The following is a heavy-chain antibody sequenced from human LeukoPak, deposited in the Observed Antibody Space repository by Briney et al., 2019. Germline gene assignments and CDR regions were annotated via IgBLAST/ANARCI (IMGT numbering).Heavy chain of an antibody. CDR1: GFTFSSYA. CDR2: ISSSSNYI. D-gene: IGHD2-21*02. V-gene: IGHV3-21*01. CDR3: AKGAWVTYYYYMDV. J-gene: IGHJ6*03. Sequence: GGSLRLSCAASGFTFSSYAMSWVRQAPGKGLEWVSSISSSSNYIYYADSAKGRFTISRDNAKNSMYLQMNSLRAEDTAVYYCAKGAWVTYYYYMDVWGKGTTVTISS.